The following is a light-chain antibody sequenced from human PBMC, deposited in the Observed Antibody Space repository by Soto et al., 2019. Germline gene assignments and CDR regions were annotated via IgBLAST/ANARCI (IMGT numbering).Light chain of an antibody. CDR2: GIS. CDR3: QQYASSPRYS. Sequence: EIVLTQSPGTLSLSPGDRAILSCRASQSVTSNYLAWYQQKPGQAPRLLIYGISSRATGIPDRFSGSGSGTDFTLTISRLEPEDFGVYYCQQYASSPRYSFGQGTKLEIK. CDR1: QSVTSNY. V-gene: IGKV3-20*01. J-gene: IGKJ2*03.